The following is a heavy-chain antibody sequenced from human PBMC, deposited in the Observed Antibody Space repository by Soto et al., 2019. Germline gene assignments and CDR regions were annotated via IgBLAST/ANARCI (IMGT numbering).Heavy chain of an antibody. J-gene: IGHJ6*02. Sequence: ESGRGVVQPGRSLRLSCAACGFTFSSYGMHWVLQAPGKGLEWVAVISYDGSNKYYADSVKGRFTISRDNSKNTLYLQMNSLRAEDTAVYYCAKGEGGMDVWGQGTTVTVSS. V-gene: IGHV3-30*18. CDR2: ISYDGSNK. CDR3: AKGEGGMDV. CDR1: GFTFSSYG.